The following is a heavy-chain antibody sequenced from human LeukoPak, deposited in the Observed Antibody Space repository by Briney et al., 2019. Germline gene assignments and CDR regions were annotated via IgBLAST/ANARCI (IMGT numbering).Heavy chain of an antibody. J-gene: IGHJ6*03. CDR3: ARAFYSSSWHNQRRYYYYYMDV. D-gene: IGHD6-13*01. V-gene: IGHV1-8*01. CDR1: GYTFTSYD. Sequence: ASVKVSCKASGYTFTSYDINWVRQATGQGREWMGWMNPNSGNTGYAQKFQGRVTMTRNTSISTAYMELSSLRSEDTAVYYCARAFYSSSWHNQRRYYYYYMDVWGKGTTVTVSS. CDR2: MNPNSGNT.